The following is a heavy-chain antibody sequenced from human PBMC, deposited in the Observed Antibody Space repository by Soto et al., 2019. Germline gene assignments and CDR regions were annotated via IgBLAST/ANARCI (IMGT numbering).Heavy chain of an antibody. J-gene: IGHJ6*02. CDR3: ARDTYYYGSGSYYKVPDYYYYYGMDV. CDR1: GGSISSSSYY. D-gene: IGHD3-10*01. Sequence: SETLSLTCTVSGGSISSSSYYWGWIRQPPGKGLEWIGSIYYSGSTYYNPSLKSRVTISVDTSKNQFSLKLSSVTAADTAVYYCARDTYYYGSGSYYKVPDYYYYYGMDVWGQGTTVTVSS. CDR2: IYYSGST. V-gene: IGHV4-39*07.